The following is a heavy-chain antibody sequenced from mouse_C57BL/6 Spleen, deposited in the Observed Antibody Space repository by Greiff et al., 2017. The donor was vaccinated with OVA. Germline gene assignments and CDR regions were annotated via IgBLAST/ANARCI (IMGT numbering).Heavy chain of an antibody. D-gene: IGHD1-1*01. CDR2: ISYDGSN. V-gene: IGHV3-6*01. CDR3: ARGALIYCGISPYFDV. J-gene: IGHJ1*03. CDR1: GYSITSGYY. Sequence: ESGPGLVKPSQSLSLTCSVTGYSITSGYYWNWIRQFPGNKLEWMGYISYDGSNNYNPSLKNRISITRDTSKNQFFLKLNSVTTEDTATYYCARGALIYCGISPYFDVWGTGTTVTVSS.